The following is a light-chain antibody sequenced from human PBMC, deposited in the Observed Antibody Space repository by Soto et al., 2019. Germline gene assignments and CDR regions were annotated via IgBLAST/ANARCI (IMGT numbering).Light chain of an antibody. Sequence: EIVFTQSPCTLSFSPGERATLSCRASQSVNSNLAWYQQKLGQAPRVLIFGASTRATGIPARFSGSGSGTEFSLTINSLQSEDFAVYYCQEYNTWPWTFGQGTKVDIK. CDR3: QEYNTWPWT. J-gene: IGKJ1*01. V-gene: IGKV3-15*01. CDR1: QSVNSN. CDR2: GAS.